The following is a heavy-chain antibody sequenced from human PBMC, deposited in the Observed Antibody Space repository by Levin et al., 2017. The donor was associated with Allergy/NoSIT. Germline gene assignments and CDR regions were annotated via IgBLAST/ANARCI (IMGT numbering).Heavy chain of an antibody. V-gene: IGHV4-39*01. D-gene: IGHD4-17*01. CDR2: IYYSGST. Sequence: PSETLSLTCTVSAGSISSSNYYWGWIRQPPGTGLEWIGSIYYSGSTYYNPSLKSRVTISVDTSKNQFSLKLSSVTAADTAVYYCARHPSMTTVTFDYWGQGTLVTVSS. CDR1: AGSISSSNYY. J-gene: IGHJ4*02. CDR3: ARHPSMTTVTFDY.